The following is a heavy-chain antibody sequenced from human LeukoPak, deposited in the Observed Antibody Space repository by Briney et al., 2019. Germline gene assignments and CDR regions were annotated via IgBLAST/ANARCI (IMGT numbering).Heavy chain of an antibody. D-gene: IGHD1-26*01. CDR2: ISGSGGST. CDR1: GFTFSNYA. Sequence: GGSLRLSCAASGFTFSNYAMSWVRQAPGKGLEWVSAISGSGGSTYYADSVKGRFTISRDNSKNTLYLQMNSLRAEDTAVYYCAKGYKKVGATGIDYWGQGTLVTVSS. J-gene: IGHJ4*02. V-gene: IGHV3-23*01. CDR3: AKGYKKVGATGIDY.